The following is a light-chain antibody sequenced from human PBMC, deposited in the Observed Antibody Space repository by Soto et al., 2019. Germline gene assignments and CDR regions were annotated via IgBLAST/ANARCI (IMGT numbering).Light chain of an antibody. V-gene: IGLV2-14*01. CDR3: SSYTSRSTWV. Sequence: QSALTQHASVSGSPGQSITISCTGTSSDVGGYNYVSWYQQHPGKAPKLMIYEVSNRPSGVSNRFSGSKSGNTASLTISGLQAEDETDYYCSSYTSRSTWVFGGGTKLTVL. CDR1: SSDVGGYNY. CDR2: EVS. J-gene: IGLJ3*02.